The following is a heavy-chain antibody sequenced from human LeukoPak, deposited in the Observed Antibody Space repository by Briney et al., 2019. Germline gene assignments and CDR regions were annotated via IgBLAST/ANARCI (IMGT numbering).Heavy chain of an antibody. CDR3: ARDLRITMIVVVITRTGGFDY. D-gene: IGHD3-22*01. CDR2: IYSGGST. CDR1: GFTVSSNY. V-gene: IGHV3-66*01. J-gene: IGHJ4*02. Sequence: GGSLRLSCAASGFTVSSNYMSWVRQAPGKGLEWVSVIYSGGSTYYADSVKGRFTISRDNSKNTLYLQMNSLRAEDTAVYYCARDLRITMIVVVITRTGGFDYWGQGTLVTVSS.